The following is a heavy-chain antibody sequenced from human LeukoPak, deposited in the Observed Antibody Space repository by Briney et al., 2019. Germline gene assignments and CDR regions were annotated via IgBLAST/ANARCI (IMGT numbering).Heavy chain of an antibody. V-gene: IGHV1-18*01. CDR2: ISAYNGNT. CDR1: GYTFTNYG. CDR3: ARGTHYYDSSGYFP. J-gene: IGHJ5*02. Sequence: GASVKVSCKASGYTFTNYGISWVRQAPGQGLEWMGWISAYNGNTSYAQKLQGRVTMTTDTSTSTAYMELRSLRSDDTAVYYCARGTHYYDSSGYFPWGQGTLVTVSS. D-gene: IGHD3-22*01.